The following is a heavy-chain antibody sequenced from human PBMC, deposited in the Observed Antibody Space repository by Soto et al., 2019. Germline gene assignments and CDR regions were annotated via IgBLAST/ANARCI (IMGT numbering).Heavy chain of an antibody. D-gene: IGHD3-10*01. CDR2: IYYSGST. CDR3: ASFPRHYYGSGSYTHY. J-gene: IGHJ4*02. Sequence: SETLSLTCTVSGGSISSSSYYWGWIRQPPGKGLEWIGSIYYSGSTYYNPSLKSRVTISVDTSKNQFSLKLSSVTAADTAVYYCASFPRHYYGSGSYTHYWGQGTLVTVS. CDR1: GGSISSSSYY. V-gene: IGHV4-39*01.